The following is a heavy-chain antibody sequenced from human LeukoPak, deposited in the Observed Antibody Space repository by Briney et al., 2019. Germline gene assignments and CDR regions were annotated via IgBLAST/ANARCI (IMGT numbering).Heavy chain of an antibody. D-gene: IGHD2-15*01. V-gene: IGHV3-23*01. CDR3: AKSLTVAATTTSYYGMDV. Sequence: GGSLRLSCAASGFTFSSYAMSWVRQAPGKGLEWVSAISGSGGSTYYADSVKGRFTISRDNSKNTLYLQMDSLRAEDTAVYYCAKSLTVAATTTSYYGMDVWGQGTTVTVSS. J-gene: IGHJ6*02. CDR2: ISGSGGST. CDR1: GFTFSSYA.